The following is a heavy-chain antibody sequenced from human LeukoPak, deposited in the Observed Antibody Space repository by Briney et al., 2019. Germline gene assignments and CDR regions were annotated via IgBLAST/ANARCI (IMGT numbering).Heavy chain of an antibody. Sequence: PSETLSLTCAVYGGSFSGYYWSWIRQPPGKGLEWIGEINHSGSTNYNPSLKSRVTISVDTSKNQFSLKLSSVTAADTAVYYCATRGRMVRVATKRVFDYWGQGTLVTVSS. CDR2: INHSGST. V-gene: IGHV4-34*01. CDR1: GGSFSGYY. J-gene: IGHJ4*02. D-gene: IGHD3-10*01. CDR3: ATRGRMVRVATKRVFDY.